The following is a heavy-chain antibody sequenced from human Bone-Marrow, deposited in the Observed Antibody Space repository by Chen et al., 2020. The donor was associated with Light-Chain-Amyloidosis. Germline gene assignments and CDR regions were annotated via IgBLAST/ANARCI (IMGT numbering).Heavy chain of an antibody. Sequence: QVNLVQSGAEAKKPGASMKISCKASGYTFINYYIHWVRQAPAQGLEWMGAINPNDGNTTYVQKFQGRVSMTRDTSSDTVYMDVTRLTSDDTAMYFCTRTDSNYIFDYWGQGTLVTVSA. D-gene: IGHD4-4*01. V-gene: IGHV1-46*01. CDR2: INPNDGNT. CDR1: GYTFINYY. CDR3: TRTDSNYIFDY. J-gene: IGHJ4*02.